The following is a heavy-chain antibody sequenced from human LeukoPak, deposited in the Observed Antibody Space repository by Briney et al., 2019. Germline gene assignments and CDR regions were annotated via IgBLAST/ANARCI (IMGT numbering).Heavy chain of an antibody. CDR3: TTAMRGFGELAQS. V-gene: IGHV3-15*05. CDR1: VINFNDAW. CDR2: IKSKTDGATS. Sequence: GGSLRLSCSASVINFNDAWMSWVRQAPGKGLEWVARIKSKTDGATSDYAAPVKGRFSISRDDSQNTAYLQMSSLKMEDTAVYYCTTAMRGFGELAQSWGQGTLVTVSS. D-gene: IGHD3-10*01. J-gene: IGHJ5*02.